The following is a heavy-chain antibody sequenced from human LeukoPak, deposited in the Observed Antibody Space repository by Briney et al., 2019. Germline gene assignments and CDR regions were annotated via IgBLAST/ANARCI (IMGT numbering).Heavy chain of an antibody. J-gene: IGHJ5*02. CDR3: AKGPFSSSSLNWFDP. D-gene: IGHD6-6*01. CDR1: GFTFSSYS. Sequence: GGSLRLSCAASGFTFSSYSMNWVRQAPGKGLEWVAFIRYDGSNKYYADSVKGRFTISRDNSKNTLYLQMNSLRAEDTAVYYCAKGPFSSSSLNWFDPWGQGTLVTVFS. CDR2: IRYDGSNK. V-gene: IGHV3-30*02.